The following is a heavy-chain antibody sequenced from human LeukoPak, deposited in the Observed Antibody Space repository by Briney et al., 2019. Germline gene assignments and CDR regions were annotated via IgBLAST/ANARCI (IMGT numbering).Heavy chain of an antibody. V-gene: IGHV1-8*01. Sequence: ASVKVSCKASGYTFSSYDVNWVRQATGQGLEWMGWMNPSSGNTGYAQKFQGRVTIIRNTSISTAYMELSSLRSEDTAVYYCARAAGGTRNYYMDVWAKGTTVTLSS. CDR2: MNPSSGNT. D-gene: IGHD3-16*01. CDR3: ARAAGGTRNYYMDV. CDR1: GYTFSSYD. J-gene: IGHJ6*03.